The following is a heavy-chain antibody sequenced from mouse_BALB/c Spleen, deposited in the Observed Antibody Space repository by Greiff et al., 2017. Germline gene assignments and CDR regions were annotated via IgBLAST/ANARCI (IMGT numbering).Heavy chain of an antibody. J-gene: IGHJ2*01. CDR2: ISSGGST. V-gene: IGHV5-6-5*01. Sequence: EVMLVESGGGLVKPGGSLKLSCAASGFTFSSYAMSWVRQTPEKRLEWVASISSGGSTYYPDSVKGRFTISRDNARNILYLQMSSLRSEDTAMYYCARGRGYDVFDYWGQGTTLTVSS. CDR3: ARGRGYDVFDY. D-gene: IGHD2-14*01. CDR1: GFTFSSYA.